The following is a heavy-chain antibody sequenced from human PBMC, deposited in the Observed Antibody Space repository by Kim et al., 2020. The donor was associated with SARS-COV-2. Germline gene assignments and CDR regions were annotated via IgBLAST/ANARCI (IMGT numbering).Heavy chain of an antibody. D-gene: IGHD3-10*01. CDR2: ISSTGRT. CDR3: ATLSNENYGYYYYGLDV. Sequence: SETLSLTCTVSGGSVSSDVYFWHWIRQPAGKGLEWIGRISSTGRTIYNPSLESRLTISIDASKNHFSLKLTSVTPADTAVYYCATLSNENYGYYYYGLDVWGRGTTVTVSS. V-gene: IGHV4-61*02. CDR1: GGSVSSDVYF. J-gene: IGHJ6*02.